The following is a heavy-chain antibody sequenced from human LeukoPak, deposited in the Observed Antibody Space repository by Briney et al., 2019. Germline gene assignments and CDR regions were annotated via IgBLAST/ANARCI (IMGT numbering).Heavy chain of an antibody. CDR1: GFTFSSYW. Sequence: PGGSLRLSCAASGFTFSSYWMSWVRQPPGKGLEWIGEINHSGSTNYNPSLKSRVTISVDTSKNQFSLILSSVTAADTAVYYCAIRLVDSGWYDDYWGQGTLVTVSS. V-gene: IGHV4-34*08. J-gene: IGHJ4*02. CDR3: AIRLVDSGWYDDY. D-gene: IGHD2-15*01. CDR2: INHSGST.